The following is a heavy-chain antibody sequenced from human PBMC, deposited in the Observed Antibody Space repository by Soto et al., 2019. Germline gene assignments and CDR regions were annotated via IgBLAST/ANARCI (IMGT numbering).Heavy chain of an antibody. CDR1: GSSVSKAW. Sequence: GALRVSWAASGSSVSKAWIEGGRKAGGRGLEWVGRIKSKTDGGTPDYAAPVKGRFAISRDDSKNMVYLQMHRLKTEDTGIYYCSTDSYSSILLVRFDYWGHGTLVNVSS. D-gene: IGHD1-26*01. V-gene: IGHV3-15*07. J-gene: IGHJ4*01. CDR3: STDSYSSILLVRFDY. CDR2: IKSKTDGGTP.